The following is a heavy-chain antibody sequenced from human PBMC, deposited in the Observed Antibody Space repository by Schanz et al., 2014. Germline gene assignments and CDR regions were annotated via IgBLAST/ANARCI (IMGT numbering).Heavy chain of an antibody. D-gene: IGHD5-12*01. Sequence: QVHLQESGPGLVKPSETLSVTCTVSGGSINNYFWTWIRQPAGKGLEWIGRIYSNGISHYNPSLESTVTMSVDTSKNKFSLNLTPVTPADTAIYYCVRVKGEHSGHDYIVYWGQGIQVTVSP. CDR3: VRVKGEHSGHDYIVY. J-gene: IGHJ4*02. CDR2: IYSNGIS. V-gene: IGHV4-4*07. CDR1: GGSINNYF.